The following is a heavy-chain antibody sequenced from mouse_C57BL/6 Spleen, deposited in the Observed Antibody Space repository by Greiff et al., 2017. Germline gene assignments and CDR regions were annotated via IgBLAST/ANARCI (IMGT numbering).Heavy chain of an antibody. Sequence: QVLLQQSGAELVRPGASVKLSCKASGYTFTSYGISWVKQRTGQGLEWIGEIYPRSGSTNYNEKFKGKATLTADKSSSTAYMELRSLTSEDSAVYFCARWGDDDGWAFDDWGTGTTVTVSS. CDR1: GYTFTSYG. CDR2: IYPRSGST. V-gene: IGHV1-81*01. D-gene: IGHD2-4*01. CDR3: ARWGDDDGWAFDD. J-gene: IGHJ1*03.